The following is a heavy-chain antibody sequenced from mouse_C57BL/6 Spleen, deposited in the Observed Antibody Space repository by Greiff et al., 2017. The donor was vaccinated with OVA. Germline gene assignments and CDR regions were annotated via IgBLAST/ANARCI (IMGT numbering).Heavy chain of an antibody. Sequence: QVQLQQSGAELMKPGASVKLSCKATGYTFTGYWIEWVKQRPGHGLEWIGEILPGNGSTNYNEKFKGKATFTADTSSNTAYLQLSSLTTEDSAIYDCAGPSTTVPYYFDYWGQGTTLTVSS. J-gene: IGHJ2*01. D-gene: IGHD1-1*01. CDR1: GYTFTGYW. CDR3: AGPSTTVPYYFDY. CDR2: ILPGNGST. V-gene: IGHV1-9*01.